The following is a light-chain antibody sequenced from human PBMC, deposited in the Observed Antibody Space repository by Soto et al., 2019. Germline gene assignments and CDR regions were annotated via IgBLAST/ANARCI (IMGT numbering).Light chain of an antibody. CDR1: SSNIGAGYD. J-gene: IGLJ2*01. Sequence: VLTQPPSVSGAPGQRVTISCTGSSSNIGAGYDVHWYQQLPGTAPKLLIYGNSNRPSGVPDRFSGSKSGTSASLAITGLQAEDEADYYCQSYDSSLSVVFGGGTKFTVL. CDR2: GNS. CDR3: QSYDSSLSVV. V-gene: IGLV1-40*01.